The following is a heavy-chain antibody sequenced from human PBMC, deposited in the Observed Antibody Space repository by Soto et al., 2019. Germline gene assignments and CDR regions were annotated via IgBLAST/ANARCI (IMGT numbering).Heavy chain of an antibody. CDR3: ARGSRFGELSYDY. CDR2: INHSGST. J-gene: IGHJ4*02. D-gene: IGHD3-10*01. V-gene: IGHV4-34*01. CDR1: GGWFSGNY. Sequence: SETLSLTCDVYGGWFSGNYWKCSPQPPGKGLEWIGEINHSGSTNYNPSLKSRVTISVDTSKNQFSLKLSSVTAADTAVYYCARGSRFGELSYDYWGQGTLVTVS.